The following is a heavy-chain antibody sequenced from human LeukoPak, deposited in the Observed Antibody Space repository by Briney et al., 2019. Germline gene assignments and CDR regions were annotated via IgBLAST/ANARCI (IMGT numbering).Heavy chain of an antibody. Sequence: GGSLRLSCAASGFIFSSYWMTWVRQAPGKGLEWVANIKQDGSEKYYVDSVKGRFTISRDNAKNSLFLQMHSLRVEDTAMFYCARSDYTDYEVEDAFDIWGQGTMVTVSS. J-gene: IGHJ3*02. V-gene: IGHV3-7*01. D-gene: IGHD4-11*01. CDR2: IKQDGSEK. CDR1: GFIFSSYW. CDR3: ARSDYTDYEVEDAFDI.